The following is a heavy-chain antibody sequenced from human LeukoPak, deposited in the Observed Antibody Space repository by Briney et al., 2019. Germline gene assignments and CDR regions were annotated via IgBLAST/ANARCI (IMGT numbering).Heavy chain of an antibody. Sequence: GGSLRLSCAASGFTFSSYGMSWVRQAPGKGLEWVSAISGSGGSTYYADSVKGRFTLSRDNSKNTLYLQMNSLRAEDTAVYYCAKDPAGRYCSSTSCYAGFDYWGQGTLVTVSS. V-gene: IGHV3-23*01. CDR1: GFTFSSYG. CDR3: AKDPAGRYCSSTSCYAGFDY. CDR2: ISGSGGST. J-gene: IGHJ4*02. D-gene: IGHD2-2*01.